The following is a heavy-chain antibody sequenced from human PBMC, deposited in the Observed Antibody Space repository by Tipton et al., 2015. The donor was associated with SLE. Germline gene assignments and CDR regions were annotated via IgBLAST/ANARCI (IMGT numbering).Heavy chain of an antibody. Sequence: QLVQSGPEVKKPGASVKVSCEASGYTFTDHYMNWVRQAPGQGLEWLGSIDPNGGSTGYAQKFQGRVTMTRDTSTSTIFMELSSLRSEDTAVYYWARDHAVASRTQLDHWGQGTLVTVSS. J-gene: IGHJ4*02. CDR1: GYTFTDHY. CDR2: IDPNGGST. D-gene: IGHD6-6*01. V-gene: IGHV1-46*01. CDR3: ARDHAVASRTQLDH.